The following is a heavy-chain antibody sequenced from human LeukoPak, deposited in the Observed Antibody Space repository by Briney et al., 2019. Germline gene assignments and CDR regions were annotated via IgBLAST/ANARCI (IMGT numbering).Heavy chain of an antibody. Sequence: SETLSLTCTVSGGSISSSSYYWGWIRQPPGKGLEWIGRIYYSGSTYYNPSLKSRVTISVDTSKNQFSLKLSSVTAADTAVYYCARRNDYDSSGYTFWFDPWGQGTLVTVSS. CDR1: GGSISSSSYY. CDR2: IYYSGST. CDR3: ARRNDYDSSGYTFWFDP. J-gene: IGHJ5*02. V-gene: IGHV4-39*01. D-gene: IGHD3-22*01.